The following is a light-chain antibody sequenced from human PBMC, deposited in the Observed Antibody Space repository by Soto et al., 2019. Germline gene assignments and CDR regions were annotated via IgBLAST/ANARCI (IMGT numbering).Light chain of an antibody. Sequence: QSALTQPASVSGSPGQSITISCTGTSSDVGGYNYVSWYQQHPGKAPKLMIYDVSNRPSGVSNRFSVSKSGNTASLTISGLQAEYEADYYCSSYTSSSTLVVFGGGTKVTVL. J-gene: IGLJ2*01. CDR1: SSDVGGYNY. CDR3: SSYTSSSTLVV. V-gene: IGLV2-14*01. CDR2: DVS.